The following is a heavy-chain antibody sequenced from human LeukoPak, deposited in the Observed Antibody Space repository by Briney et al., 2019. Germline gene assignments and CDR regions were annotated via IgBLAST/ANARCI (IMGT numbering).Heavy chain of an antibody. D-gene: IGHD5-12*01. CDR1: GYTFTGYY. CDR3: ARDNIVATSSGMY. J-gene: IGHJ4*02. CDR2: INPNSGGT. Sequence: ASVKVSCKASGYTFTGYYMHWVRQAPGQGLEWMGWINPNSGGTNYAQKFQGRVTMTRDTSISTAYMELSRLRSDDTAVYYCARDNIVATSSGMYWGQGTLVTVSS. V-gene: IGHV1-2*02.